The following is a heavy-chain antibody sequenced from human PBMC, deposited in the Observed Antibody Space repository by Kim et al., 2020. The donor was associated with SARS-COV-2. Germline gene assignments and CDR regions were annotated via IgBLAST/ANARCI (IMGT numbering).Heavy chain of an antibody. CDR3: ARDGADSGSYYNFYYYGMDV. D-gene: IGHD3-10*01. J-gene: IGHJ6*02. CDR1: GYTFTNYA. Sequence: ASVKVSCKASGYTFTNYAMNWVRQAPGQGLEWMGWINTNTGNPTYAKGFTGRFVFSLDTSVSTAYLQISSLKAEDTAVYYCARDGADSGSYYNFYYYGMDVWGQGTTVTVSS. CDR2: INTNTGNP. V-gene: IGHV7-4-1*02.